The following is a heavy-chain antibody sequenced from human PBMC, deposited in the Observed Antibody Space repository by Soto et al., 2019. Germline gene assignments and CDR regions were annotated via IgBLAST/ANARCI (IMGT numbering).Heavy chain of an antibody. V-gene: IGHV1-46*01. CDR3: ARSSGGNFGIILEGTNWFAP. Sequence: QLVQSGGEVKQPGASVKVSCKAPRDTFTSYYINWVRQAPGQGLEWMGVINPHGGSTAYAQKFKGRVTLTRDTSASTVYMEVSRLSSEDTAMYYCARSSGGNFGIILEGTNWFAPWGQGTLVTVSS. CDR1: RDTFTSYY. CDR2: INPHGGST. D-gene: IGHD3-16*01. J-gene: IGHJ5*02.